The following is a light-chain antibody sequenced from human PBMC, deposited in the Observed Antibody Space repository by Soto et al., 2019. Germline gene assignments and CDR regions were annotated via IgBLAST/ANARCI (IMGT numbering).Light chain of an antibody. CDR2: EGS. J-gene: IGLJ1*01. V-gene: IGLV2-23*01. CDR3: CSYAGSSTYV. Sequence: QSALTQPASVSGSPGQSITISCTGTSSDVGSHNVVSWYQQHPGKAPKLMIYEGSKRPSGVSNRFSGSKSGNTASLTISGLQAEDEADYYCCSYAGSSTYVFGTGTKLTVL. CDR1: SSDVGSHNV.